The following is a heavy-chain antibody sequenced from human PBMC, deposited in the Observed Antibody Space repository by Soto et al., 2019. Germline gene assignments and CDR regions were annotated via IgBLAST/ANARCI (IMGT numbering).Heavy chain of an antibody. V-gene: IGHV1-8*01. Sequence: ASVTVSCKASGYTFTSYDINWVRQAPGQGLEWMGWMNPNSGNTGYAQKFQGRVTMTRNTSISTAYMELSSLRSEDTAVYYCARDAESSGWYRIWFDPWGQGTLVTV. CDR3: ARDAESSGWYRIWFDP. D-gene: IGHD6-19*01. J-gene: IGHJ5*02. CDR2: MNPNSGNT. CDR1: GYTFTSYD.